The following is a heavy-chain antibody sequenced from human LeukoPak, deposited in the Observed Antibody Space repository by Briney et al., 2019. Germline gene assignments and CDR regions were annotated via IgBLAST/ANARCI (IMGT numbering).Heavy chain of an antibody. CDR1: GGSISSYY. V-gene: IGHV4-4*07. J-gene: IGHJ4*02. CDR2: IYTSGST. Sequence: SETLSLTCTVSGGSISSYYWSWIRQPAGEGLEWIGRIYTSGSTNYNPSLKSRVTMSVDTSKNQSSLKVSSVTAADTAVYYCARGVNLEYYFDYWGQGTLVTVSS. CDR3: ARGVNLEYYFDY. D-gene: IGHD1-14*01.